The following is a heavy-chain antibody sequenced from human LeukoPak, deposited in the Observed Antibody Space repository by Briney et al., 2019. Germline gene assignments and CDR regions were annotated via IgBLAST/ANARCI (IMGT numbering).Heavy chain of an antibody. V-gene: IGHV4-59*01. CDR2: IYYSGST. CDR3: ATYSSSSGVGFDY. Sequence: PSETLSLTCTVSGGSISSYYWSWIRQPPGKGLEWIGYIYYSGSTNYNPSLKSRVTISVDTSKNQFSLKLSSVTAADTAVYYCATYSSSSGVGFDYWGQGALVTVSS. J-gene: IGHJ4*02. D-gene: IGHD6-6*01. CDR1: GGSISSYY.